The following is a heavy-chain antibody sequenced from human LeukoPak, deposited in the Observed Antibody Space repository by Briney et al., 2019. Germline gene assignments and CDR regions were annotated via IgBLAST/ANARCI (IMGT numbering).Heavy chain of an antibody. J-gene: IGHJ6*02. CDR1: AVSFSNYA. CDR2: IAHDETNK. CDR3: ARDGYSSDWLFPSTSYYYGMDV. Sequence: QPGRSLRLSCAASAVSFSNYAMHWVRQAPGKGLEWLAMIAHDETNKSYADSVKARFTLSRDNSKNTLFLQMNSLRSEDTAVYYCARDGYSSDWLFPSTSYYYGMDVWGQGTTVTVSS. V-gene: IGHV3-30*04. D-gene: IGHD3-9*01.